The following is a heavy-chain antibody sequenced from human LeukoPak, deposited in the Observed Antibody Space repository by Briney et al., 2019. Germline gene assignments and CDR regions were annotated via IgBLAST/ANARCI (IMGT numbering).Heavy chain of an antibody. J-gene: IGHJ6*02. CDR1: GGTFSSYA. CDR2: ISPYNGYT. CDR3: ARVGGPYNYGYYYAMDV. V-gene: IGHV1-18*01. D-gene: IGHD3-10*01. Sequence: ASVKVSCKASGGTFSSYAISWVRQAPGQGLEWMGWISPYNGYTNYAQKVQGRVTMTTDTSTSTAYMELRSLRSNDTAVYYCARVGGPYNYGYYYAMDVWGQGTTVTVSS.